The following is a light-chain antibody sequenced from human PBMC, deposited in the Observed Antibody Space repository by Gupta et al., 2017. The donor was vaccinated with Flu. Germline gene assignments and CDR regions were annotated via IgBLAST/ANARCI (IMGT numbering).Light chain of an antibody. V-gene: IGKV4-1*01. Sequence: DIVMTQSPASLAVSLGERATINCKSRQSILYSSNNKNYLAWYQQKSGQPPKLLIYWSSTREYGVPDRFSGSGSGTDFTLTISSLQAEDVAVYYCQQYYTTPSFGGGTKVEIK. CDR2: WSS. J-gene: IGKJ4*01. CDR3: QQYYTTPS. CDR1: QSILYSSNNKNY.